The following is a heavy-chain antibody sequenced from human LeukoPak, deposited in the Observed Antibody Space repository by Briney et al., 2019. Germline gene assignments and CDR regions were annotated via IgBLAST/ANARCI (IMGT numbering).Heavy chain of an antibody. CDR1: GFTFGDYA. V-gene: IGHV3-49*04. D-gene: IGHD3-10*01. CDR3: IRADLYGSGSYSGY. CDR2: IKSKTYGGTT. Sequence: GGSLRLSCTASGFTFGDYAMSWVRQAPGKGLEWVSFIKSKTYGGTTEYAASVKGRFTISRDDSKSIAYLQMNSLKTEDTAVYYCIRADLYGSGSYSGYWGQGTLVTVSS. J-gene: IGHJ4*02.